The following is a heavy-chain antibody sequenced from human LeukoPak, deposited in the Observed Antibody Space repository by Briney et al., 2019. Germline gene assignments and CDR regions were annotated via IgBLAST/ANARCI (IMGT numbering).Heavy chain of an antibody. J-gene: IGHJ5*02. CDR2: IYHSGST. Sequence: SETLSLTXAVSGYSISSGYYWGWIRQPPGKGLEWIGSIYHSGSTYYNPSLKSRVTISVDTSKNQFSLKLSSVTAADTAVYYCARHLVPAAIPDWFDPWGQGTLVTVSS. CDR3: ARHLVPAAIPDWFDP. CDR1: GYSISSGYY. D-gene: IGHD2-2*01. V-gene: IGHV4-38-2*01.